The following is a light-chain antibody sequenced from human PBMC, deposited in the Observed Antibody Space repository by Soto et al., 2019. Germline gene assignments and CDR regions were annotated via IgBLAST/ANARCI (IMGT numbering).Light chain of an antibody. CDR2: DAS. Sequence: DIQMTQSPSTLSASVGDRVTITCRASQSISTWLAWYQQKPGKAPNLLIYDASTLHSGVPSRFSGSGSATEFTLTISSLQAADVASYYCQQYSTYSWTFGQGTKVDIK. CDR3: QQYSTYSWT. V-gene: IGKV1-5*01. CDR1: QSISTW. J-gene: IGKJ1*01.